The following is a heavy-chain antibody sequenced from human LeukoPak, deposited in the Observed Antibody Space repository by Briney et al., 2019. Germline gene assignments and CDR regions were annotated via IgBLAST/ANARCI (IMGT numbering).Heavy chain of an antibody. CDR1: GFTFSSYA. Sequence: GGSLRLSCAASGFTFSSYAVSWVRQAPGKGLEWVSAISGSGGSTYYADSVKGRFTISRDNSKNTLYLQMNSLRAEDTAVYYCAKDDYSGYDQTFDYWGQGTLVTVSS. D-gene: IGHD5-12*01. CDR2: ISGSGGST. J-gene: IGHJ4*02. V-gene: IGHV3-23*01. CDR3: AKDDYSGYDQTFDY.